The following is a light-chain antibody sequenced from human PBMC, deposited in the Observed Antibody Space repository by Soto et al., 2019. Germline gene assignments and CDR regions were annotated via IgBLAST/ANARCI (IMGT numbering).Light chain of an antibody. CDR1: QGIRNY. Sequence: DIQMTQSPSSLSASVGDRVPITCRASQGIRNYLAWYQQKPGKVPKLLIYGASTLQSGVPSRFSGSGSGTDFTLTITSLQPEDVATYYCQKYNSAPKTFGQGTKVQIK. CDR2: GAS. V-gene: IGKV1-27*01. CDR3: QKYNSAPKT. J-gene: IGKJ1*01.